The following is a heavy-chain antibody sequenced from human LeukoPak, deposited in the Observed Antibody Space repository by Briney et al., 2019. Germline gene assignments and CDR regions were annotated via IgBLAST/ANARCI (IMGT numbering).Heavy chain of an antibody. V-gene: IGHV3-23*01. CDR3: GKGRVSE. D-gene: IGHD6-19*01. Sequence: GGSLRLSCAASGFPFNTQDMRWVRQAPGKGLEWVSSIHADGVGTFYADSVRGRFTISRDNSKNTLDLQMDSLRVEDTAVYYCGKGRVSEWGQGTLVTVSS. CDR1: GFPFNTQD. J-gene: IGHJ4*02. CDR2: IHADGVGT.